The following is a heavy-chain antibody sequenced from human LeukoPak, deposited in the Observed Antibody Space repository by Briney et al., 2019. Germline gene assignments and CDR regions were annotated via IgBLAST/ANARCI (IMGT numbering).Heavy chain of an antibody. D-gene: IGHD5-24*01. V-gene: IGHV3-66*01. CDR1: GFSVSSDY. J-gene: IGHJ4*02. CDR3: ARALSEWRQSDY. CDR2: IHSAGNT. Sequence: PGGSLRLSCVTSGFSVSSDYMSWVRQAPGEGLEWVSLIHSAGNTYYADSVKGRFTISRDNSKNTLYLQMNSLRQEDTAVYYCARALSEWRQSDYWGQGTLVTVSS.